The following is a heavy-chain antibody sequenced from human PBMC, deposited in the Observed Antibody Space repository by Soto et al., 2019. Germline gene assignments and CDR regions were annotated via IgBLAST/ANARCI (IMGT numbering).Heavy chain of an antibody. Sequence: EVELVESGGGLVQPGGSLRLSCAASGFPFSTYSMSWVRQAPGKGLECFSYISASTLTTFYADSVKGRFTISRDTAQISLYLQMNSLRTEDTAVYDRARAPQIVEPAAPGFDSWGQRKLVNVFS. J-gene: IGHJ4*02. CDR1: GFPFSTYS. CDR3: ARAPQIVEPAAPGFDS. D-gene: IGHD2-2*01. CDR2: ISASTLTT. V-gene: IGHV3-48*01.